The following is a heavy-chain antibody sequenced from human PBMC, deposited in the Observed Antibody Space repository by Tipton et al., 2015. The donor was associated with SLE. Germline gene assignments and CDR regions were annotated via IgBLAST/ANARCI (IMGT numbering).Heavy chain of an antibody. CDR3: ARGQSSSWYN. Sequence: TLSLTCTVSGGSISSHYWSWIRQPPGKGLEWIGYIYYSGSTNYNPSLKSRVTISVDASKNQFSLKLSSVTAADTAVYYCARGQSSSWYNWGQGTLVTVSS. D-gene: IGHD6-13*01. J-gene: IGHJ4*02. CDR2: IYYSGST. CDR1: GGSISSHY. V-gene: IGHV4-59*11.